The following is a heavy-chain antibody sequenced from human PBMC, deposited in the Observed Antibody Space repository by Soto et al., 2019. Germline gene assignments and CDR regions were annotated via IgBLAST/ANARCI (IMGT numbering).Heavy chain of an antibody. V-gene: IGHV3-11*01. CDR1: GFTFSDYY. CDR3: ARGNALFDY. Sequence: GGSLRLSCSASGFTFSDYYMTWIRQAPGKGLEWVSYIRSTDNTRYYADSVKGRFTISRDNAKNSLYLQMNSLRAEDTAVYYCARGNALFDYWGQGTLVTVSS. D-gene: IGHD2-2*01. CDR2: IRSTDNTR. J-gene: IGHJ4*02.